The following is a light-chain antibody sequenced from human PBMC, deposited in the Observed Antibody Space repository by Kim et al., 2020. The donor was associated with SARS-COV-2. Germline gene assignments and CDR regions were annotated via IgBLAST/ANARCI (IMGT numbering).Light chain of an antibody. Sequence: SASVGDRVTITCQASQDIDNYLNWYQLRPGKAPKLLIYDVSILEAGVPSRFSGSGSGSYFTFTITSLQPEDIATYYCQQFDNLPYTFGQGTKLEI. CDR3: QQFDNLPYT. CDR1: QDIDNY. J-gene: IGKJ2*01. V-gene: IGKV1-33*01. CDR2: DVS.